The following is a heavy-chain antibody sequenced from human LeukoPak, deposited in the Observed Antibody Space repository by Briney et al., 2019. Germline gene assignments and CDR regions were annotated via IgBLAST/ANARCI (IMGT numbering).Heavy chain of an antibody. CDR2: IKSKSDGGTI. D-gene: IGHD3-22*01. J-gene: IGHJ4*02. V-gene: IGHV3-15*01. CDR1: GFTFSKAW. CDR3: ATGYYYESSGYPWYFDY. Sequence: GGSLRLSCAASGFTFSKAWMNWVRQIPGKGLEWVGRIKSKSDGGTIDYAAPVKGRFTISGDDSKNILYLQMNSLKTEDTAVYSCATGYYYESSGYPWYFDYWGQGTLVTVSS.